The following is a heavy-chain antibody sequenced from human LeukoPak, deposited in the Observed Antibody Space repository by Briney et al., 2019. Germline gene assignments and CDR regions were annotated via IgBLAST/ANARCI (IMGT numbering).Heavy chain of an antibody. CDR2: INSSSGYI. V-gene: IGHV3-21*01. Sequence: GGSLRLSCAASGFTFRNYNMNWVRQAPGKGLEWVSSINSSSGYIYYADSVKGRFTISRDNAKNSQYLQMNSLRAEDTAVYYCARDATMVPLYYYYYMDVWGKGTTVTVSS. J-gene: IGHJ6*03. CDR1: GFTFRNYN. D-gene: IGHD3-10*01. CDR3: ARDATMVPLYYYYYMDV.